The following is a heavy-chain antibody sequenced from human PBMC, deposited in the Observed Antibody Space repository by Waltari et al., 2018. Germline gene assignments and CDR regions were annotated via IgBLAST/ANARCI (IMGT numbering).Heavy chain of an antibody. Sequence: HVQVVESGGGVVLPGQPVSLSCIVSEFPFRSFAMHWVRQAPGKGLEGVAVISYNERNRYYVDSVKGRFTISRDNSKKMLYLQMNSLIIEDTAVYYCARDYCDRTNCHGMDVWGQGTTVTVSS. V-gene: IGHV3-30*04. J-gene: IGHJ6*02. CDR3: ARDYCDRTNCHGMDV. CDR2: ISYNERNR. D-gene: IGHD3-22*01. CDR1: EFPFRSFA.